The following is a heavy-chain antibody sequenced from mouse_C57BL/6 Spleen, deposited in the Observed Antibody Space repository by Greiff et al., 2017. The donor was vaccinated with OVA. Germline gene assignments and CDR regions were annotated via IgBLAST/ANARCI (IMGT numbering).Heavy chain of an antibody. CDR1: GYTFTDYN. J-gene: IGHJ4*01. D-gene: IGHD1-1*01. CDR2: INPNNGGT. V-gene: IGHV1-22*01. Sequence: VQLQQSGPELVKPGASVKMSCKASGYTFTDYNMHWVKQSHGKSLEWIGYINPNNGGTSYNQKFKGKATLTVNKSSSTAYMELRSLTSEDSAVYYCARSGYYGSSYGAMDYWGQGTSVTVSS. CDR3: ARSGYYGSSYGAMDY.